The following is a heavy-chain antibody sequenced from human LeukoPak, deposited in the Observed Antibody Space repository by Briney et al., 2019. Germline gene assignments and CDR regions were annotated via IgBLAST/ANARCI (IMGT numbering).Heavy chain of an antibody. CDR3: ASAAVIWYFDL. J-gene: IGHJ2*01. V-gene: IGHV1-69*04. CDR1: GVTFSNYG. Sequence: GSSVKVSCKASGVTFSNYGFSWVRQAPGQGLEWMGRIILFLDVTTYAQKFQDRVTISADTSTNTVYMEINSLKSEDTAVYFCASAAVIWYFDLWGRGSLVTVSS. CDR2: IILFLDVT. D-gene: IGHD6-25*01.